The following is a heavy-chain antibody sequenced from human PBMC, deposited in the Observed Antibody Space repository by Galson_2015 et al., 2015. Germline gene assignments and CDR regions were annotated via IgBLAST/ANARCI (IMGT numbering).Heavy chain of an antibody. Sequence: SLGLSCAASGFTFSSYAMHWVRQAPGKGLEWVAVISYAGSNKYYADSVKGRFTISRDNSKNTLYLQMNSLRAEDTAVYYCGREGAVCGGGAFDIWGQGTMVTVSS. D-gene: IGHD6-19*01. J-gene: IGHJ3*02. CDR1: GFTFSSYA. CDR2: ISYAGSNK. V-gene: IGHV3-30-3*01. CDR3: GREGAVCGGGAFDI.